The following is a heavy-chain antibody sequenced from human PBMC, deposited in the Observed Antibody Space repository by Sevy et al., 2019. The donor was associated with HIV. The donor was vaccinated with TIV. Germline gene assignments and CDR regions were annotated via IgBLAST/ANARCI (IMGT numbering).Heavy chain of an antibody. V-gene: IGHV3-53*01. CDR3: ARDSSYYGSGRGEDY. Sequence: GGSLRLSCAASGFTVSSNYMSWVRQAPGKGLEWVSVIYSGGSTYYADSVKGRFTISRDNSKNTRYLQMNSLRAEDTAVYYCARDSSYYGSGRGEDYWGQGTLVTVSS. D-gene: IGHD3-10*01. CDR2: IYSGGST. J-gene: IGHJ4*02. CDR1: GFTVSSNY.